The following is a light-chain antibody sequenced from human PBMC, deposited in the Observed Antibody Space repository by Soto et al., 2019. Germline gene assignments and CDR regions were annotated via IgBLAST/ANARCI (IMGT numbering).Light chain of an antibody. CDR1: QSVDSSY. J-gene: IGKJ4*01. CDR2: GAS. CDR3: PQYATSFLLT. V-gene: IGKV3-20*01. Sequence: TVSTQSPGTLSLSPGERATLSCRASQSVDSSYLAWYQQKPGQAPRLLIYGASSRFTGIPDRFSGSGSGTDFTLTISRLEPEYFSVYFCPQYATSFLLTFVVGTRLDIK.